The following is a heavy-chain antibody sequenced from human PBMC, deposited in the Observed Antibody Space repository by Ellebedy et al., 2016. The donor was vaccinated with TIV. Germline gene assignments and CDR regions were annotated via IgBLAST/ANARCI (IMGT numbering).Heavy chain of an antibody. CDR3: ARVRPLIAAARDRPFDY. CDR1: AGSISSYY. V-gene: IGHV4-59*12. J-gene: IGHJ4*02. CDR2: IYYSGST. Sequence: SETLSLXXTVSAGSISSYYWSWIRQPPGKGLEWIGYIYYSGSTNYNPSLKSRVTISVDTSKNQFSLKLSAVTAADTAVYYCARVRPLIAAARDRPFDYWGQGTLVTVSS. D-gene: IGHD6-13*01.